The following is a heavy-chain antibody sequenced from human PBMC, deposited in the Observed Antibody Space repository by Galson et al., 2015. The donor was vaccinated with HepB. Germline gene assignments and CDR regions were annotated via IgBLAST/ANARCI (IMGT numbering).Heavy chain of an antibody. CDR3: AKVGIQLWLVGDY. CDR2: ISYDGSNK. CDR1: GFTFSSYG. J-gene: IGHJ4*02. V-gene: IGHV3-30*18. D-gene: IGHD5-18*01. Sequence: SLRLSCAASGFTFSSYGMHWVRQAPGKGLEWVAVISYDGSNKYYADSVKGRFTISRDNSKNTLYLQMNSLRAEDTAVYYCAKVGIQLWLVGDYWGQGTLVTVSS.